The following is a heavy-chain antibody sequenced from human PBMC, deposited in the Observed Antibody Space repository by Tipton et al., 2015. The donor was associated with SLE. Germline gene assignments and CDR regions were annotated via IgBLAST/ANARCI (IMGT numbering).Heavy chain of an antibody. CDR1: GGSISSGNYY. Sequence: LSLTCTVSGGSISSGNYYWGWIRQPPGKGLEWIGSIFYSGSPYYNPSLKSRVTMSVETSKNQFSLNLNSVTAADTAVYYCARHARWFSSSWSHFDYWGQGTLVTVSS. D-gene: IGHD6-13*01. J-gene: IGHJ4*02. V-gene: IGHV4-39*01. CDR3: ARHARWFSSSWSHFDY. CDR2: IFYSGSP.